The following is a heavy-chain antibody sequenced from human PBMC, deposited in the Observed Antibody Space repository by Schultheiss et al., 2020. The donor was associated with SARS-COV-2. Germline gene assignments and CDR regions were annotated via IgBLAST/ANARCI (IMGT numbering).Heavy chain of an antibody. CDR1: GDSSGDYS. D-gene: IGHD5-18*01. CDR3: ASLDTATAADY. V-gene: IGHV4-30-4*01. Sequence: SETLSLTCTVSGDSSGDYSWTWIRQPPGKGLEWIGTIYFSGSTYYSPSLKSRLTISVDTSKNQFSLELTSVTAADTAMYYCASLDTATAADYWGQGTLVTVSS. J-gene: IGHJ4*02. CDR2: IYFSGST.